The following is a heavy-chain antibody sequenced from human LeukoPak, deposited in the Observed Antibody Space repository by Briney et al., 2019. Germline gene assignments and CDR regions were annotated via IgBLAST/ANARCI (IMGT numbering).Heavy chain of an antibody. CDR2: INPSGGST. D-gene: IGHD3-10*01. V-gene: IGHV1-46*01. CDR3: ARDSGEVPDY. CDR1: GYTFTSYY. Sequence: ASVKVSCKASGYTFTSYYMHWVRQAPGQGLEWMGIINPSGGSTSYAQKFQGRVTMTRDTSISTVYMELDRLRFDDTAVYYCARDSGEVPDYWGQGTLVTVSS. J-gene: IGHJ4*02.